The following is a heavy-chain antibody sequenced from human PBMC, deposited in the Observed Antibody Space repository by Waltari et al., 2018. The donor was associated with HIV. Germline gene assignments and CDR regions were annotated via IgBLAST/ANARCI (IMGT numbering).Heavy chain of an antibody. CDR3: ASLYCSGGSCYDY. D-gene: IGHD2-15*01. V-gene: IGHV3-7*01. Sequence: EVQLVESGGGLVQPGGSLRLSCAASGFTFSSYWMTWVRQAPGKWLEWVANIKQEGSEKYYSDSVKGRFTISRDNAKNSLYLQMNSLRAEDTAVYYCASLYCSGGSCYDYWGQGTLVTVSS. J-gene: IGHJ4*02. CDR1: GFTFSSYW. CDR2: IKQEGSEK.